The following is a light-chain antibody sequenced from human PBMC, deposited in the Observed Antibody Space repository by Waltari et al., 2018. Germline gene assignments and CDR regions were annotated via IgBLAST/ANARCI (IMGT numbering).Light chain of an antibody. CDR1: QSLIHSYGYNY. CDR3: MQALQTPLT. V-gene: IGKV2-28*01. J-gene: IGKJ4*01. CDR2: LGS. Sequence: DIVMTQSPLSLPVTPGEPASISCRSSQSLIHSYGYNYLVLYLQKLGQSPHLLIYLGSNRASGVPDRFSGSGSGTDFTLKISRVEAEDVGVYYCMQALQTPLTFGGGTKVEIK.